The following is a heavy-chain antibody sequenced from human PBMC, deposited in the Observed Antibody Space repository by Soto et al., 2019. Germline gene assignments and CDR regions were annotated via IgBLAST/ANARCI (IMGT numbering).Heavy chain of an antibody. V-gene: IGHV3-23*01. D-gene: IGHD1-7*01. Sequence: EVQLLESGGGLVQPGGSLRLSCAASGFTFSNYAMNWVRQAPGQGLEWVSGISSSGGTTHSADSVQGRFTTSRDNSKDTLYLQMNSLRADDTAVYYCAKNSLRYYALDVWGQGTTVTVSS. CDR2: ISSSGGTT. J-gene: IGHJ6*02. CDR3: AKNSLRYYALDV. CDR1: GFTFSNYA.